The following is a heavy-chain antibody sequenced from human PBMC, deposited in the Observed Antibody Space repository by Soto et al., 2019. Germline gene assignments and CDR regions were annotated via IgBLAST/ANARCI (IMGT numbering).Heavy chain of an antibody. D-gene: IGHD5-18*01. CDR3: ARDIRDTAMDPQIYYGMDV. V-gene: IGHV4-30-4*01. Sequence: SETLSLTCTVSGGSISSGDYYWSWIRQPPGKGLEWIGYIYYSGSTYYNPSLKSRVTISVDTSKNQFSLKLSSVTAADTAVYYCARDIRDTAMDPQIYYGMDVWGQGTTVTVSS. J-gene: IGHJ6*02. CDR2: IYYSGST. CDR1: GGSISSGDYY.